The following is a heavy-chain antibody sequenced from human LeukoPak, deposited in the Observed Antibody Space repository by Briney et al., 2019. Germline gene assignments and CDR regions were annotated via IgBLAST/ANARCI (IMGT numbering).Heavy chain of an antibody. J-gene: IGHJ5*02. CDR1: GGTFSSYA. Sequence: SVKVSCKASGGTFSSYAISWVRQAPGQGLEWMGRIIPILGIANYAQKFQGRVTITADKSTSTAYMELSSLRSEDTAVYYCARNSGSYYKGSFDPWGQGTLVTVSS. V-gene: IGHV1-69*04. D-gene: IGHD1-26*01. CDR2: IIPILGIA. CDR3: ARNSGSYYKGSFDP.